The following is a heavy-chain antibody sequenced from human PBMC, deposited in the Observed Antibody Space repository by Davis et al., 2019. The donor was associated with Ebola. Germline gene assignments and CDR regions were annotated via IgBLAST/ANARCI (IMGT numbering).Heavy chain of an antibody. CDR3: ASWLVRGFDY. Sequence: PGGSLRLSCAASGFTFSSYAMHWVRQAPGKGLEWVAVISYDGSNKYYADSVKGRFTISRDNSKNTLYLQMNSLRAEDTAVYYCASWLVRGFDYWGQGTLVTVSS. J-gene: IGHJ4*02. CDR2: ISYDGSNK. V-gene: IGHV3-30-3*01. D-gene: IGHD6-19*01. CDR1: GFTFSSYA.